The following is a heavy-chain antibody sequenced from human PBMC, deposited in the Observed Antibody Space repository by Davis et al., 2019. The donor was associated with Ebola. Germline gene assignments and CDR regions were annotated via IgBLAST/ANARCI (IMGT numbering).Heavy chain of an antibody. D-gene: IGHD6-19*01. Sequence: GGSLRLSCAASGFTFSSYSMNWVRQAPGKGLEWVSSISSSSSYIYYADSVKGRFTISRDNAKKSLSLQMNSLRAEDTAVYYCARVVAGPGMDVWGQGTTVTVSS. J-gene: IGHJ6*02. CDR1: GFTFSSYS. V-gene: IGHV3-21*01. CDR2: ISSSSSYI. CDR3: ARVVAGPGMDV.